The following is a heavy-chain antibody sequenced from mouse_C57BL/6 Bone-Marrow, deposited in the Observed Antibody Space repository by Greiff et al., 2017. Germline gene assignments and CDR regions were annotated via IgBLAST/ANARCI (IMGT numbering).Heavy chain of an antibody. D-gene: IGHD1-1*01. J-gene: IGHJ1*03. CDR2: IDPETGGT. CDR1: GYTFTDYE. Sequence: QVQLQQSGAELVRPGASVTLSCKASGYTFTDYEMHWVKQTPVHGLEWIGAIDPETGGTAYNQKFKGKAILTADKSSSTAYMELRSLTSEDSAVYYCTREEIYYYGSSYPWYFDVWGTGTTVTVSS. V-gene: IGHV1-15*01. CDR3: TREEIYYYGSSYPWYFDV.